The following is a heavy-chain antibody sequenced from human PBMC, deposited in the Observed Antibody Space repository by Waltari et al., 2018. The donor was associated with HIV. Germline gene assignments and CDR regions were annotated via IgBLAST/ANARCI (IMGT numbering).Heavy chain of an antibody. V-gene: IGHV1-46*01. Sequence: QVQLVQSGAEVQKPGASVKVSCKASGYTFTSYYMTWVRQAPGQWLEWMGIINPSGGSTSYAQKFQGRVTMTRDTSTSTVYMELSSLRSEDTAVYYCATTYYYDSSGYYPDYWGQGTLVTVSS. J-gene: IGHJ4*02. CDR2: INPSGGST. D-gene: IGHD3-22*01. CDR1: GYTFTSYY. CDR3: ATTYYYDSSGYYPDY.